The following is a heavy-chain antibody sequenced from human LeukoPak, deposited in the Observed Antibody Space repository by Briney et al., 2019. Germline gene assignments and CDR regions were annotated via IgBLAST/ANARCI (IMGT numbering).Heavy chain of an antibody. V-gene: IGHV3-30*04. CDR1: GFTFSDHA. Sequence: GGSLRLSCTASGFTFSDHAMHWVRQAPGKGLEWVTVISYHARDQFYADSVKGRFTVSRDNSRNTLYLQMNSLRAEDTAVYYCARDGRPSGSYYVFVYWGQGTLVTVSS. CDR2: ISYHARDQ. CDR3: ARDGRPSGSYYVFVY. J-gene: IGHJ4*02. D-gene: IGHD1-26*01.